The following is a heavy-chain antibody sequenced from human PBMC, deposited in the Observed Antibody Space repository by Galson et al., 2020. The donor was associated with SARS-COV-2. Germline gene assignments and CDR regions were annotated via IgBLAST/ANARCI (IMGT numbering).Heavy chain of an antibody. V-gene: IGHV4-39*07. CDR1: GGSISSGGYY. CDR2: LYYSRDT. CDR3: ARGLVGAYCAGDCSDGFDY. D-gene: IGHD2-21*02. J-gene: IGHJ4*02. Sequence: KASETLSLTCTVSGGSISSGGYYWSWIRQHPGKGLEWIGSLYYSRDTYYNPSVKSRVSISEDTSKDQFSLELRSVTAADTAVYYCARGLVGAYCAGDCSDGFDYLGQGTLVTVSS.